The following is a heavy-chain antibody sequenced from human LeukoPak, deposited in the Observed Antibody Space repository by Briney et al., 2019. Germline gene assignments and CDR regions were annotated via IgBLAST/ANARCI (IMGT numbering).Heavy chain of an antibody. Sequence: SETLSLTCTVSGGSISSYYWSWIRQPPGKGLEWIGYIYYSGSTNYNPSLTSRVTISVDTSKNQFSLKLISVPAAETAVYYCARRAIRRGSWFDPWGQGTLVTVSS. J-gene: IGHJ5*02. CDR2: IYYSGST. V-gene: IGHV4-59*01. CDR3: ARRAIRRGSWFDP. CDR1: GGSISSYY.